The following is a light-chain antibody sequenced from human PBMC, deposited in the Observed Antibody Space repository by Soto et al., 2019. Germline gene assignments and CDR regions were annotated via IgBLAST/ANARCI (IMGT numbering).Light chain of an antibody. Sequence: SALTQPASVSGSPGQSITISCPGTSSDVGSYNLVSWYQQHPGKAPKLMIYEGSKRPSGVSNRFSGSKSGNTASLTISGLQAEDEADYYCCSYAGSSTLWVFGGGTKVTVL. J-gene: IGLJ3*02. V-gene: IGLV2-23*01. CDR3: CSYAGSSTLWV. CDR1: SSDVGSYNL. CDR2: EGS.